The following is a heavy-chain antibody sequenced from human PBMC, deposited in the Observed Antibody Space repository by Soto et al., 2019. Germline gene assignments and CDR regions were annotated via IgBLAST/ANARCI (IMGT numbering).Heavy chain of an antibody. CDR2: INAGNGNT. J-gene: IGHJ4*02. D-gene: IGHD2-21*02. Sequence: QVQLVQSGAEEKKPGASVKVSCKASGYTFTSYAMHWVLHAPGQRLEWMGWINAGNGNTKYSQKFQGRVTITRDTSASTAYMELSSLRSEDTAVYYCASSIVVVTALYYSGQGTLVTVSS. CDR1: GYTFTSYA. CDR3: ASSIVVVTALYY. V-gene: IGHV1-3*05.